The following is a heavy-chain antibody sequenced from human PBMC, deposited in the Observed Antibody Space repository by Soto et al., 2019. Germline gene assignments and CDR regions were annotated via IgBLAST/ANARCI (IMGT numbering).Heavy chain of an antibody. CDR1: GFTFSSYA. J-gene: IGHJ5*02. V-gene: IGHV3-23*01. Sequence: LRLSCAASGFTFSSYAMSWVRQAPGKGLEWVSAISGSGGSTYYADSVKGRFTISRDNSKNTLYLQMSSLRAEDTAVYYCAKKGSSSWYNWFDPWGQGTLVTVSS. D-gene: IGHD6-13*01. CDR2: ISGSGGST. CDR3: AKKGSSSWYNWFDP.